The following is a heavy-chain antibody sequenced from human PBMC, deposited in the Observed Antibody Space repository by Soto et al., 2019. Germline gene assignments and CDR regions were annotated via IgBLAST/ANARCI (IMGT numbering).Heavy chain of an antibody. CDR2: IWYDGSNK. J-gene: IGHJ4*02. CDR1: GFTFSSYG. CDR3: ARDQFDYYDSSGPFDY. D-gene: IGHD3-22*01. V-gene: IGHV3-33*01. Sequence: QVQLVESGGGVVQPGRSLRLSCAASGFTFSSYGMHWVRQAPGKGLEWVAVIWYDGSNKYYADSVKGRFTISRDNSKNTLDLQMNSLRAEDTAVYYCARDQFDYYDSSGPFDYWGQGTLVTVSS.